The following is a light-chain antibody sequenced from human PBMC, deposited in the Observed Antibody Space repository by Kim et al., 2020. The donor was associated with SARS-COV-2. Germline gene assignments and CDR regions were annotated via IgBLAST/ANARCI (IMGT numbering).Light chain of an antibody. CDR3: SSYTSSSTRV. V-gene: IGLV2-14*03. CDR2: DVS. CDR1: SSDVGGYNY. J-gene: IGLJ3*02. Sequence: SSLPPPSSVSGSPGQSITISCTGTSSDVGGYNYVSWYQQHPGKAPKLMIYDVSNRPSGVSNRFSGSKSGNTASLTISGLQAEDEADYYCSSYTSSSTRVFGGGTQLSVL.